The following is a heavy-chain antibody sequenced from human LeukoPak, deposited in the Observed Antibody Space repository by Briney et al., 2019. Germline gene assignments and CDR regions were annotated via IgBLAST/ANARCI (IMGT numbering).Heavy chain of an antibody. CDR1: GFTFSSYA. V-gene: IGHV3-23*01. Sequence: PGGSLRLSCAASGFTFSSYAMSWVRQAPGKGLEWVSAISGSSGSTYSADSVKGRFTISRDNAKNTLYLQVNSLRAEDTAVYYCARGSGWFYFDYWGQGTLVTVSS. CDR2: ISGSSGST. D-gene: IGHD6-19*01. CDR3: ARGSGWFYFDY. J-gene: IGHJ4*02.